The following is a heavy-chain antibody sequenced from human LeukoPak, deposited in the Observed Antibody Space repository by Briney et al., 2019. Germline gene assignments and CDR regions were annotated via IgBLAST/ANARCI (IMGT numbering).Heavy chain of an antibody. CDR1: GFTFSSYE. D-gene: IGHD6-13*01. CDR2: INHSGST. Sequence: GSLRLSCAASGFTFSSYEMNWVRQPPGKGLEWIGEINHSGSTNYNPSLKSRVTISVDTSKNQFSLKLSSVTAADTAVYYCARLGEQQLVPYYYYYYMDVWGKGTTVTISS. V-gene: IGHV4-34*01. CDR3: ARLGEQQLVPYYYYYYMDV. J-gene: IGHJ6*03.